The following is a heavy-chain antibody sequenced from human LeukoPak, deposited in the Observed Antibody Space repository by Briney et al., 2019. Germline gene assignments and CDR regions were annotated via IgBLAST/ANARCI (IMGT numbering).Heavy chain of an antibody. CDR2: INHSGST. D-gene: IGHD3-22*01. CDR1: GGSFSGYY. J-gene: IGHJ5*02. Sequence: SETLSLTCAVYGGSFSGYYWSWIRQPPGKGLEWIGEINHSGSTNYNPSLKSRVTISVDTSKNQFSLKLSSVTAADTAVYYCARIWGDYYDSRHLAWFDPWGQGTLVTVSS. CDR3: ARIWGDYYDSRHLAWFDP. V-gene: IGHV4-34*01.